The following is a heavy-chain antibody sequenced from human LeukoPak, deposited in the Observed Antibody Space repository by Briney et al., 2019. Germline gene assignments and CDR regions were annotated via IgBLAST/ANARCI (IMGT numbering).Heavy chain of an antibody. CDR3: ARDPPYYGDYVGAFDI. Sequence: SQTLSLTCTVSGGSISSGGYYWSWIRQHPGKGLLWLGYIYYSGSTYYNPSLKSRVTISVDTSKNQFSLKLSSVTAADTAVYYCARDPPYYGDYVGAFDIWGQGTMVTVSS. J-gene: IGHJ3*02. CDR1: GGSISSGGYY. D-gene: IGHD4-17*01. V-gene: IGHV4-31*03. CDR2: IYYSGST.